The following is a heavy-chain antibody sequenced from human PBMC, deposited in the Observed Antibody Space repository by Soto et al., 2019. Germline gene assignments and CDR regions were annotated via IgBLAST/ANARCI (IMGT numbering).Heavy chain of an antibody. CDR2: ISAYNGNT. J-gene: IGHJ3*02. CDR3: ARDPPRIAVAGTRAFDI. V-gene: IGHV1-18*04. D-gene: IGHD6-19*01. Sequence: QVQLVQSGAEVKKPGASVKVSCKASGYTFTSYGISWVRQAPGQGLEWMGWISAYNGNTNYAQKLQGRVTMTTDTSTSTAYMELRSLRSDDTAVYYCARDPPRIAVAGTRAFDIWCQGTMVTVSS. CDR1: GYTFTSYG.